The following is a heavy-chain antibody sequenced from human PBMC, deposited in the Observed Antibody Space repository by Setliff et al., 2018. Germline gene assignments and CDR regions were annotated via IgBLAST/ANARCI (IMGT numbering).Heavy chain of an antibody. D-gene: IGHD3-10*01. J-gene: IGHJ6*03. CDR2: IIPMFGT. CDR3: AGGQPLVRKYYYYMDV. Sequence: SVKVSCKASGGTFSSYVISWVREAPGQGLEWMGGIIPMFGTNYAPKFQGRVTITADESTSTAYMEPSSLGSEDTAVYYCAGGQPLVRKYYYYMDVWGKGTTVTVSS. CDR1: GGTFSSYV. V-gene: IGHV1-69*13.